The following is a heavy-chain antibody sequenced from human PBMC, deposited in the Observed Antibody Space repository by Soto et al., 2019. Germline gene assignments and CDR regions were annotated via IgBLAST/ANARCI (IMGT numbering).Heavy chain of an antibody. Sequence: SGPTLVNPPQTLTMTCTFSGFSLSSRDVGVGWIRQPPGKALEWLALIYWDDDKRYSPSLKSRLTITKDTSRNQVVLTVTNLDPVDTATYYCVRASGDGNSAYFDYWGQGTLVTVSS. CDR2: IYWDDDK. CDR1: GFSLSSRDVG. J-gene: IGHJ4*02. D-gene: IGHD3-10*01. V-gene: IGHV2-5*02. CDR3: VRASGDGNSAYFDY.